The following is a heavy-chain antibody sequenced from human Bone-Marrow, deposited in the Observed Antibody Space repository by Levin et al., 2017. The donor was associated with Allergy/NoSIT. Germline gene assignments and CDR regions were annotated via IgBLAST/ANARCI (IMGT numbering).Heavy chain of an antibody. CDR3: ARRDRITTYGVVPNGMDV. Sequence: ASVKVSCEASGYTFTDYDINWLRQANGQGFEWIGWMNPKSGTTGSAQKFQGRLSLTRNTSISTAYMELSSLTSEDTAVYYCARRDRITTYGVVPNGMDVWGQGTTVAVSS. J-gene: IGHJ6*02. CDR2: MNPKSGTT. D-gene: IGHD3-3*01. CDR1: GYTFTDYD. V-gene: IGHV1-8*01.